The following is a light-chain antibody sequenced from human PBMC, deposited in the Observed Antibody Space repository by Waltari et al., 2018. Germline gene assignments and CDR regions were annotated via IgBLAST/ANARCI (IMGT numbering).Light chain of an antibody. J-gene: IGKJ1*01. V-gene: IGKV1-NL1*01. CDR1: QDITDV. CDR2: AAS. Sequence: TCRARQDITDVLAWYQQKPGKAPKLLVCAASRLETGVPSRFTGSGSGTLYTLTISGLQPEDFATYYCQHYRNTPLTFGQGTKVEVK. CDR3: QHYRNTPLT.